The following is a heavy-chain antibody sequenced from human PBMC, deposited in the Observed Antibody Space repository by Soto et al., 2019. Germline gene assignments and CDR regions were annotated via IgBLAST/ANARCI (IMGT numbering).Heavy chain of an antibody. D-gene: IGHD3-16*01. CDR2: IWYDGSNK. Sequence: PGGSLRLSCAASGFTFSSYGMHWVRQAPGKGLEWVAVIWYDGSNKYYADSVKGRFTISRDNSKNTLYLQMNSLRAEDTAVYYCAKGRAYTQTFFDFWGQGTLVTVSS. CDR3: AKGRAYTQTFFDF. J-gene: IGHJ4*02. CDR1: GFTFSSYG. V-gene: IGHV3-33*06.